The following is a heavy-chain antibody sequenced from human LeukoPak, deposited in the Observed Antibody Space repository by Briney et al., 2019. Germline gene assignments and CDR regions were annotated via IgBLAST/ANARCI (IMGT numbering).Heavy chain of an antibody. V-gene: IGHV3-30*18. CDR1: GFTSSTYG. J-gene: IGHJ4*02. CDR3: AKDWGVAVIGGAIDS. Sequence: PGGSLRLSCAVSGFTSSTYGMHWVRQAPGKGLEWVAVISHDGNNKKYAESVRGRLTISRDNSKNTLSLQMNSLRAEDTAVYYCAKDWGVAVIGGAIDSWGQGTLVTVSS. D-gene: IGHD6-19*01. CDR2: ISHDGNNK.